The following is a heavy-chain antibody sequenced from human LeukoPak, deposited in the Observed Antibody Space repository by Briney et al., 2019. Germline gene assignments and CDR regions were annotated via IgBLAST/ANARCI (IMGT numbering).Heavy chain of an antibody. D-gene: IGHD3-22*01. CDR2: IYTSGST. V-gene: IGHV4-4*07. CDR1: GGSISNYY. J-gene: IGHJ4*02. CDR3: ARDAYYYDSTSVFDY. Sequence: SETLSLTCPVSGGSISNYYWSWLRQPAGKGLEWIGRIYTSGSTDYNSSLKSRVTMSVDTSKNHFSLKLTSVTAADTAVYYCARDAYYYDSTSVFDYWGQGTLVTVSS.